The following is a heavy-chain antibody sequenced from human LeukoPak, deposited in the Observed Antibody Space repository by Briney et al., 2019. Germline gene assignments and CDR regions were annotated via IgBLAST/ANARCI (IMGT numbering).Heavy chain of an antibody. J-gene: IGHJ6*03. CDR1: GFTVRRNV. D-gene: IGHD1-14*01. V-gene: IGHV3-66*02. Sequence: GGSLRLSCVASGFTVRRNVMSWVRQAPGKGLEWVSLIYSDDRAFYADSVKGRFTISRNNSKNTLFLQMSSLKPEDTAIYYCARDLAGFQEPRYYYYMDGWGKGTTGTVSS. CDR3: ARDLAGFQEPRYYYYMDG. CDR2: IYSDDRA.